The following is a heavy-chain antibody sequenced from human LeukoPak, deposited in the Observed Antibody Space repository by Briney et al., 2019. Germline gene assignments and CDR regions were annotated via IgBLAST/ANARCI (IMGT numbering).Heavy chain of an antibody. D-gene: IGHD1-7*01. V-gene: IGHV3-64D*06. CDR1: GFTFSSYA. Sequence: GGSLRLSCSASGFTFSSYAMHWVRQAPGKGLEYVSAISTKGGSIYYADSVKGRFTISRDNSKNTLYLQMSSLRVEDTAVYYCARVTSLTGTIFDSWGQGTLVTVSS. CDR2: ISTKGGSI. J-gene: IGHJ4*02. CDR3: ARVTSLTGTIFDS.